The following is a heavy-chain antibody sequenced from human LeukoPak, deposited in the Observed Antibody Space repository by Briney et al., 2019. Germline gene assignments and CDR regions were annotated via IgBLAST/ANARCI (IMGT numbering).Heavy chain of an antibody. J-gene: IGHJ5*02. V-gene: IGHV3-74*01. CDR1: GFTFSSYW. CDR2: INSDGSST. Sequence: GGSLRLSCAASGFTFSSYWMHWVRQAPGKGLVWVSRINSDGSSTSYADSVKGRFTISRDNAKNSLYLHMNSLRAEDTAVYYCARLKSGDSGNNWFDPWGQGTLVTVSS. D-gene: IGHD3-10*01. CDR3: ARLKSGDSGNNWFDP.